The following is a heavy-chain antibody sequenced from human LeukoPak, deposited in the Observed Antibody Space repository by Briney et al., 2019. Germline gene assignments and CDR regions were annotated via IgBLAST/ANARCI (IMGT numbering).Heavy chain of an antibody. Sequence: GGSLRLSCAASGFMFSDFWMTWVRQAPGKGLEWVAHIKEDGSATKSIDAVKGRFTISRDNAKNSLYLQMNRLRAEDTAVYYCVRDIGWFRFDYWGQGTLVTVSS. CDR2: IKEDGSAT. V-gene: IGHV3-7*03. J-gene: IGHJ4*02. CDR3: VRDIGWFRFDY. D-gene: IGHD6-19*01. CDR1: GFMFSDFW.